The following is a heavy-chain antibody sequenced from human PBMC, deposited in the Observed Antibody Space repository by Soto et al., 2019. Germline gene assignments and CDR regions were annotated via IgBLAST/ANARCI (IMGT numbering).Heavy chain of an antibody. Sequence: QVQLVQSGAEVKEPGSSMKVSCKASGGSFSSYAIGWVRQAPGQGLEWIGRITPLLGISNYAQSFQGRVTITADNSTATAYLELRGLRPEDTAFYYCARDLSPGNHYFDSWDQGPLVAVSS. CDR1: GGSFSSYA. CDR2: ITPLLGIS. CDR3: ARDLSPGNHYFDS. V-gene: IGHV1-69*04. J-gene: IGHJ4*02.